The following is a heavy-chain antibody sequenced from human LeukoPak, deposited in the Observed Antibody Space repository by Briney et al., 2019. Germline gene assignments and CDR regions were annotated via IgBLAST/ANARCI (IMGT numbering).Heavy chain of an antibody. CDR2: IIPIFGTA. CDR1: GYTFTSYA. J-gene: IGHJ6*02. V-gene: IGHV1-69*13. CDR3: ARESSDYGGNPLDYYYGMDV. D-gene: IGHD4-23*01. Sequence: GASVKVSCKASGYTFTSYAISWVRQAPGQGLEWMGGIIPIFGTANYAQKFQGRVTITADESTSTAYMELSSLRSEDTAVYYCARESSDYGGNPLDYYYGMDVWGQGTTVTVSS.